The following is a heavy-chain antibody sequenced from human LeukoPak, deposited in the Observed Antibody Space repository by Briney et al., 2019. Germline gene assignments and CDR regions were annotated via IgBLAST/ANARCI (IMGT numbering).Heavy chain of an antibody. CDR1: GGSISSYY. Sequence: SETLSLTCTVSGGSISSYYWGWIRQPPGKGLEGIGYIYYSGSTNDNPSLKSRVTISVDTSKNQFSLKLSSVTAADTAVYYCARLEVGFWSGYYTGNYYYGMDVWGQGTTVTVSS. J-gene: IGHJ6*02. V-gene: IGHV4-59*08. D-gene: IGHD3-3*01. CDR3: ARLEVGFWSGYYTGNYYYGMDV. CDR2: IYYSGST.